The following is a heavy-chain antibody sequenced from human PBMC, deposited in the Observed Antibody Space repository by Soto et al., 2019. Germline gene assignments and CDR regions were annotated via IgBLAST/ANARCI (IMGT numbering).Heavy chain of an antibody. CDR2: ISWNSGSI. J-gene: IGHJ4*02. Sequence: EVQLVESGGGLVEPGRSLRLSCAASGFTFDDYAMHWVRQAPGKGLEWVSGISWNSGSIGYADSVKGRFTISRDNAKNPLYPQMNRLRAEGTALYYFAKGGQPLPEGGGYWGQGTLVTVSS. D-gene: IGHD2-2*01. CDR1: GFTFDDYA. CDR3: AKGGQPLPEGGGY. V-gene: IGHV3-9*01.